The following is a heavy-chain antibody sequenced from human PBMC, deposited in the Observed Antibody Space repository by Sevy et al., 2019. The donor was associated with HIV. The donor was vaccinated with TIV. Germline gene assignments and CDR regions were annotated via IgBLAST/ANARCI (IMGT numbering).Heavy chain of an antibody. CDR3: ARDYWQSIAARSWFDP. CDR1: GGSISSYY. Sequence: SETLSLTCIVSGGSISSYYWSWIRQPAGKGLEWIGRIYTSGSTNYNPSLKSRVTMSVDTSKNQFSLKLSSVTAADTAVYYCARDYWQSIAARSWFDPWGQGTLVTVSS. D-gene: IGHD6-6*01. V-gene: IGHV4-4*07. CDR2: IYTSGST. J-gene: IGHJ5*02.